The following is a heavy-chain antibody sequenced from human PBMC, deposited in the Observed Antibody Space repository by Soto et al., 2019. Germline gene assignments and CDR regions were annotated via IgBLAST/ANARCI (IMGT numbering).Heavy chain of an antibody. Sequence: GGSLRLSCAASGFTFSDYNMCWIRQAPGKGLEWVSYISLSGSTIYYADSVKGRFTISRDNAKNSLSLQMNSLRADDAAVYYCAREGEQGALDYWGQGTLVTVSS. V-gene: IGHV3-11*01. CDR2: ISLSGSTI. CDR1: GFTFSDYN. J-gene: IGHJ4*02. CDR3: AREGEQGALDY.